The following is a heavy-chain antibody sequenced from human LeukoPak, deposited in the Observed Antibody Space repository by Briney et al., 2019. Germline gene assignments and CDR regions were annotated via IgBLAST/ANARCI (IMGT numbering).Heavy chain of an antibody. V-gene: IGHV4-34*01. J-gene: IGHJ6*02. CDR1: GGSFSGYY. D-gene: IGHD5-12*01. CDR3: ARDSAGRRWLQFDYYYGMDV. CDR2: ITHNRST. Sequence: SETLSLTCAVYGGSFSGYYWSWIRQPPGKGLEWIGEITHNRSTNYNPSLKSRVTISLDTSKNQFSLRLTSVTAADTAVYYCARDSAGRRWLQFDYYYGMDVWGQGTTVTVSS.